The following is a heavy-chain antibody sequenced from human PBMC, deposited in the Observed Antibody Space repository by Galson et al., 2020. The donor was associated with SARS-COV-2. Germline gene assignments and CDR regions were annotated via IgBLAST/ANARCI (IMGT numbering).Heavy chain of an antibody. J-gene: IGHJ4*02. Sequence: GASLKISCAASCITFSSYWMSWVRQAPGKGLEWVANIQKDGSTNYYVESVNGRFTITRDNAKTSLYLQMNSLRAEDTAVYYCARTAIYVWGSYRYEFDYWGQGTLVTVSS. D-gene: IGHD3-16*02. CDR3: ARTAIYVWGSYRYEFDY. CDR1: CITFSSYW. V-gene: IGHV3-7*01. CDR2: IQKDGSTN.